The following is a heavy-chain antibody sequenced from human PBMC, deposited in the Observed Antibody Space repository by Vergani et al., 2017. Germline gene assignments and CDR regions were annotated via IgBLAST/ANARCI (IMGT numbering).Heavy chain of an antibody. CDR3: ARLIPRIAVAGYYYYGMDV. Sequence: QVQLVQSGSELKKPGASVKVSCKASGYTFTSYAMNWVRQAPGQGLEWMGWINTNTGNPTYAQGFTGRFVFSFDTSVSTAYLQISSLKAEDTAVYYCARLIPRIAVAGYYYYGMDVWGQGTTVTVSS. CDR2: INTNTGNP. V-gene: IGHV7-4-1*02. D-gene: IGHD6-19*01. J-gene: IGHJ6*02. CDR1: GYTFTSYA.